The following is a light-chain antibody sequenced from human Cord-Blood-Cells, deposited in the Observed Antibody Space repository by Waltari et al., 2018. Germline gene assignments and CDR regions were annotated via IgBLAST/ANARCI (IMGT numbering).Light chain of an antibody. CDR3: CSYAGSSTYV. V-gene: IGLV2-23*02. CDR2: EVS. CDR1: SSDVGGYNT. J-gene: IGLJ1*01. Sequence: QSALTQPASVSGSPGPSLTIPCTGTSSDVGGYNTVSWYHQHPGKAPTLMIYEVSKRPSVVSNRFSGSKSGNTASLTISGLQAEDEADYYCCSYAGSSTYVFGTGTKVTVL.